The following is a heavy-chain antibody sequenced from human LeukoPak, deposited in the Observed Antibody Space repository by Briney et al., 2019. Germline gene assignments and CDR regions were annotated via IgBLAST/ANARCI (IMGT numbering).Heavy chain of an antibody. CDR2: ISGSGGST. V-gene: IGHV3-23*01. D-gene: IGHD5-24*01. CDR1: GFTFSSYA. CDR3: AKVGPRDGYREYYFDY. Sequence: PGGSLRLSCAASGFTFSSYAMTWVRQAPGKGLEWVSAISGSGGSTYYADSVKGRFTISRGNSKNTLYLQMNSLRAEDTAVYYCAKVGPRDGYREYYFDYWGQGTLVTVSS. J-gene: IGHJ4*02.